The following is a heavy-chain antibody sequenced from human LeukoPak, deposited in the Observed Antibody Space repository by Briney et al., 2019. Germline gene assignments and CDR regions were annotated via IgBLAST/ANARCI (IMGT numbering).Heavy chain of an antibody. CDR3: ARENVVGTGGFDY. CDR2: IIGSGDMT. CDR1: GFTFSNYG. J-gene: IGHJ4*02. D-gene: IGHD2-21*01. Sequence: GGSLRLSCAASGFTFSNYGINWVRQAPGKGLEWLSHIIGSGDMTHYANSVKGRFTISRDNAKSSLFLQMDSLRAEDTAVYYCARENVVGTGGFDYWGQGTLVTVLS. V-gene: IGHV3-48*01.